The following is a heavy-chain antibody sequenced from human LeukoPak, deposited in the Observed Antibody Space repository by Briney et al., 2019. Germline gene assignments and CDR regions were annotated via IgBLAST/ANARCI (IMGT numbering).Heavy chain of an antibody. Sequence: SVKVSCKASGGTFSSYAISWVRQAPGQGLEWMGGIIPIFGTANYAQKFQGRVTITADESTSTAYMELSSLRSEDTAVYYCARDQDYYGSGSYGPDHWGQGILVTVSS. J-gene: IGHJ5*02. D-gene: IGHD3-10*01. CDR1: GGTFSSYA. CDR2: IIPIFGTA. V-gene: IGHV1-69*13. CDR3: ARDQDYYGSGSYGPDH.